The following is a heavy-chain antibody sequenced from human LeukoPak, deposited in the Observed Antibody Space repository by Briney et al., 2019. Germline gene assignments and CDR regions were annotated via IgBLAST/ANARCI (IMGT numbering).Heavy chain of an antibody. Sequence: GGSLRLSCAASGFTFSRYAMSEVRQAPGKGLDGVSAICVSVSGYRGSTFYADSVKGRFTHLRDHSQNTLYLQMNSLSAEDTAVYYYPKDQTFRGSGHYTYFDYWGQGALVTVSS. CDR1: GFTFSRYA. CDR3: PKDQTFRGSGHYTYFDY. D-gene: IGHD2-15*01. J-gene: IGHJ4*02. CDR2: ICVSVSGYRGST. V-gene: IGHV3-23*01.